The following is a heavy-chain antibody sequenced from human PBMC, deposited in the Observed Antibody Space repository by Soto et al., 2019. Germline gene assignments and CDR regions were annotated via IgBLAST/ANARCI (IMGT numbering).Heavy chain of an antibody. CDR3: ARVRRPRRDLFDY. V-gene: IGHV3-33*01. Sequence: QPGGSLRLSCAASGFTFGSYGMHWVRQAPGKGLEWVAVIWYDGSNKYYADSVKGRFTISRDNSKNTLYLQMNSLRAEDTAVYYCARVRRPRRDLFDYWGQGTLVTVSS. CDR2: IWYDGSNK. D-gene: IGHD4-17*01. J-gene: IGHJ4*02. CDR1: GFTFGSYG.